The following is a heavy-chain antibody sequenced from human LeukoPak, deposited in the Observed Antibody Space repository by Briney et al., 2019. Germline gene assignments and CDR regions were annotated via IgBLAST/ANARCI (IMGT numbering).Heavy chain of an antibody. V-gene: IGHV3-64*01. J-gene: IGHJ4*02. CDR3: AGASPDGFYDY. CDR1: GFSFSSSA. CDR2: ITNNGGYT. D-gene: IGHD3-22*01. Sequence: PGGSLRLSCAASGFSFSSSAMHWVRQAPGKGLEYVSAITNNGGYTYYANSVKGRFTISRDNSKNTLYLQMGSLRTEDTAVYYFAGASPDGFYDYWGQGTLVTVSS.